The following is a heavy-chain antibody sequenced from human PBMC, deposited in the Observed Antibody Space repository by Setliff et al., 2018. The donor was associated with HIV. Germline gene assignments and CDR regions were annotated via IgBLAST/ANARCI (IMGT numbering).Heavy chain of an antibody. CDR2: IKHGGNA. CDR1: GGSLSGFY. CDR3: ARGAYCGGASCSLTRFDP. V-gene: IGHV4-34*01. Sequence: KASETLSLTCAVYGGSLSGFYWTWIRQPPGKGLEWIGEIKHGGNANYNPSLKSRVTISVDGSTNQFSLKLGSVTAADAAVYYCARGAYCGGASCSLTRFDPWGQGTLVTVSS. D-gene: IGHD2-15*01. J-gene: IGHJ5*02.